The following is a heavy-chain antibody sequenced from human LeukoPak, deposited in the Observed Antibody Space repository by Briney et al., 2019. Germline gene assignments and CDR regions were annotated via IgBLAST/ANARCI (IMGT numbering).Heavy chain of an antibody. CDR1: GFTFSSYA. CDR3: ARVWLAYYYDSSGYLDY. Sequence: GGSLRLSCAASGFTFSSYAMHWVRQAPGKGLEWVAVISYDGSNKYYADSVKGRFTISRDNSKNTLYLQMNSLRAEDTAVYYCARVWLAYYYDSSGYLDYWGQGTLVTVSS. CDR2: ISYDGSNK. D-gene: IGHD3-22*01. J-gene: IGHJ4*02. V-gene: IGHV3-30-3*01.